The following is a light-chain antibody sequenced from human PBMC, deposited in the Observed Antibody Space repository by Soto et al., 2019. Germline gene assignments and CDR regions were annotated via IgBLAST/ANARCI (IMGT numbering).Light chain of an antibody. CDR1: QSVSSN. Sequence: EIVMTPSPATLSVSPGETATLSCRASQSVSSNLAWYQQKPGQAPRLLIYGASTMATGIPARFSGSGSGTEFTLTISSMHSEDFAGYHRPQYNDLWGPVGGVT. CDR2: GAS. J-gene: IGKJ4*01. V-gene: IGKV3-15*01. CDR3: PQYNDLWGP.